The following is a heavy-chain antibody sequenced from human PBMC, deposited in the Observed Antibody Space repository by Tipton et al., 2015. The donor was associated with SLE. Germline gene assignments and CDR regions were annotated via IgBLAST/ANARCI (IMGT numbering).Heavy chain of an antibody. CDR3: AKDSSGWNGGFDY. D-gene: IGHD6-19*01. Sequence: SLRLSCAASGFTFSSYAMHWVRQAPGKGLEWVAVISYDGSNKYYADSVKGRFTISRDNSKNTLYLQMNSLRAEDMALYYCAKDSSGWNGGFDYWGQGTLVTVSS. CDR1: GFTFSSYA. V-gene: IGHV3-30-3*01. J-gene: IGHJ4*02. CDR2: ISYDGSNK.